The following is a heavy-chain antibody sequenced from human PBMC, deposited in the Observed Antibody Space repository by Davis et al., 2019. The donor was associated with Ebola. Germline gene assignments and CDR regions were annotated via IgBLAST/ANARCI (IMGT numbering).Heavy chain of an antibody. J-gene: IGHJ6*02. Sequence: GGSLRLSCAASGFTFSVYYMSWIRQAPGKGLEWVAVISYDGSNKYYADSVKGRFTISRDNSKNTLYLQMNSLRAEDTAVYYCARDPSPPFYYYYYGMDVWGQGTTVTVSS. CDR1: GFTFSVYY. CDR2: ISYDGSNK. CDR3: ARDPSPPFYYYYYGMDV. V-gene: IGHV3-30*03.